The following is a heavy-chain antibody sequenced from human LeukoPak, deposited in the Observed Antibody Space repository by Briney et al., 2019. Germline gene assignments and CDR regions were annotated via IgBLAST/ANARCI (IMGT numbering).Heavy chain of an antibody. CDR3: GRAADS. CDR1: GGSINSSAYS. CDR2: HYHNGDT. D-gene: IGHD2-15*01. V-gene: IGHV4-39*01. Sequence: SETLSLTCTVSGGSINSSAYSWSWIRQPPGKGLEWIGSHYHNGDTYYNPSLKSRVTISVDTSKSQFSLRLTSVTAADTAVYFCGRAADSWGQGILVTVSS. J-gene: IGHJ4*02.